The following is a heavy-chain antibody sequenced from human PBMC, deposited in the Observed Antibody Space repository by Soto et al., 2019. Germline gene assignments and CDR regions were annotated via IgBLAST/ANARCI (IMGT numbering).Heavy chain of an antibody. CDR3: ARMAREMATTTGEYYYHYYGMDV. V-gene: IGHV4-59*01. CDR2: IYYSGST. Sequence: SETLSLTCTVSGGSISSYYWSWIRQPPGKGLEWIGYIYYSGSTNYNPSLKSRVTISVDPSKNQFSLKLSSVTAADTAVYYCARMAREMATTTGEYYYHYYGMDVWGQGTTVTVSS. CDR1: GGSISSYY. D-gene: IGHD7-27*01. J-gene: IGHJ6*02.